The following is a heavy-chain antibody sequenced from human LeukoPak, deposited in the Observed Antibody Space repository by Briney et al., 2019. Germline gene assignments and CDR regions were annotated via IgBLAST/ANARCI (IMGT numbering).Heavy chain of an antibody. D-gene: IGHD3-22*01. CDR2: IWYGGSNK. Sequence: GRSLRLSCAASGFTFSSYGMHWVRQAPGKGLEWVAVIWYGGSNKYYADSVKGRFTISRDNSKNTLYLQMNGLKTEDTAVYYCTRYYESSGKYGDYWGQGTLVTVSS. CDR3: TRYYESSGKYGDY. CDR1: GFTFSSYG. J-gene: IGHJ4*02. V-gene: IGHV3-33*08.